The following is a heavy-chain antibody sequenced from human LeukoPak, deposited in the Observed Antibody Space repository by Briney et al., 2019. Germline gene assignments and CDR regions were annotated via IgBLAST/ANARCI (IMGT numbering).Heavy chain of an antibody. CDR1: GGSISSSSYY. CDR3: ARFSADKGTIFGVATIDY. D-gene: IGHD3-3*01. J-gene: IGHJ4*02. Sequence: PSETLSLTCTVSGGSISSSSYYWGWIRQPPGKGLEWIGSIYYSGSTYYNPSLKSRVTISVDTSKNQFSLKLSSVTAADTAVYYCARFSADKGTIFGVATIDYWGQGTLVTVSS. V-gene: IGHV4-39*07. CDR2: IYYSGST.